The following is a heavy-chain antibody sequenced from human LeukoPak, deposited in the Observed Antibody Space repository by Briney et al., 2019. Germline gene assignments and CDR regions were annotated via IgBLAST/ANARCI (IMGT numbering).Heavy chain of an antibody. J-gene: IGHJ4*02. CDR1: GFTFSSYA. Sequence: PGGSLRLSCAASGFTFSSYAMSWVRQAPGKGLEWVSAISGSGGSTYYADSVEGRFTISRDNSKNTLYLQMNSLRAEDTAVYYCANKYSSGWYYFDYWGQGTLVTVSS. CDR3: ANKYSSGWYYFDY. V-gene: IGHV3-23*01. CDR2: ISGSGGST. D-gene: IGHD6-19*01.